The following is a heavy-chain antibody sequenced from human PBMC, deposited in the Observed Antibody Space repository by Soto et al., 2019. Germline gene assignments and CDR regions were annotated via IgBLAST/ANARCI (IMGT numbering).Heavy chain of an antibody. CDR2: IVPTRRLT. V-gene: IGHV1-69*02. J-gene: IGHJ4*02. CDR3: TTEKYGAGRVGVYY. Sequence: QVQLVQAGAEVKKPGSSLKVSCETSGGTSTIYTISWVRQAPGQGLQWMGRIVPTRRLTNYAQEFQGRLTITADTSTSTAHMELSSLTSEDAAVYYCTTEKYGAGRVGVYYWGQGTLVTVSS. D-gene: IGHD3-16*01. CDR1: GGTSTIYT.